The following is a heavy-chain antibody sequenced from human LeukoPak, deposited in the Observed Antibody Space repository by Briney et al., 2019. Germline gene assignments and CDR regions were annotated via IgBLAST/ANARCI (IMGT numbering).Heavy chain of an antibody. CDR1: GFTFSSYS. Sequence: GGSLRLSCAASGFTFSSYSMNWVRQAPGKGLEWVSVIYSGGSTYYADSVKGRFTISRDNSKNTLYLQMNSLRAEDTAVYYCARDMTNAFDYWGQGTLVTVSS. V-gene: IGHV3-66*01. CDR2: IYSGGST. D-gene: IGHD4-11*01. J-gene: IGHJ4*02. CDR3: ARDMTNAFDY.